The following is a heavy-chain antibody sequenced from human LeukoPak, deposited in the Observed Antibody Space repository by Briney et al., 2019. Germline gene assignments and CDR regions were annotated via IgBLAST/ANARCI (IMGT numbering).Heavy chain of an antibody. CDR1: GDSISSYY. D-gene: IGHD1-26*01. CDR2: IYNSETT. Sequence: SETLSLTCTVSGDSISSYYWSWIRQPPGKGLEWIGYIYNSETTNYNPSLESRVTISEDTSKNQFSLMLTSVTAADTAVYYCARDRVGALYWGQGTLVTVSS. V-gene: IGHV4-59*01. CDR3: ARDRVGALY. J-gene: IGHJ4*02.